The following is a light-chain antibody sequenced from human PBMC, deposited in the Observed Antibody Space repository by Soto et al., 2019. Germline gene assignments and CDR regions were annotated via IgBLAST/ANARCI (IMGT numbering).Light chain of an antibody. Sequence: EFVLTQSPGSLSLSPGERATLSCRASQTVRNNYLAWYQQKPGQAPRLLIYDASTRATGLPARFSGSGSGTEFTLIISSLQSEDSAVYYCQQYDNWPITFGQGTRLEIK. CDR1: QTVRNN. CDR3: QQYDNWPIT. V-gene: IGKV3-15*01. J-gene: IGKJ5*01. CDR2: DAS.